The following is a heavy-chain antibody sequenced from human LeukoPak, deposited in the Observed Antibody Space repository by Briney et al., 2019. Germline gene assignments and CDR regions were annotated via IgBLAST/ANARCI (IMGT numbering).Heavy chain of an antibody. V-gene: IGHV4-34*01. Sequence: PSETLSLTCAVYGGSFSGYYWSWIRQPPGKGLEWIGEINHSGSTNYNPSLKSRVTISVDTSKNQFSLKLSSVTAADTAVYYCTRHSDQYCSGANCYVYNFYGLDVWGRGTTVTVSS. J-gene: IGHJ6*02. CDR1: GGSFSGYY. CDR2: INHSGST. D-gene: IGHD2-15*01. CDR3: TRHSDQYCSGANCYVYNFYGLDV.